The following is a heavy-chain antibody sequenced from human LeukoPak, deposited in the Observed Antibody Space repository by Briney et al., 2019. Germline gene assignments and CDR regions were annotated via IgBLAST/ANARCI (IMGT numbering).Heavy chain of an antibody. CDR2: ISGSGGST. CDR1: GFTFSSYA. J-gene: IGHJ5*02. V-gene: IGHV3-23*01. D-gene: IGHD2-15*01. CDR3: AKDITLLGYCSGGSCYTYNWFDP. Sequence: HTGGSLRLSCAASGFTFSSYAMSWVRQAPGKGLEWVSAISGSGGSTYYADSVKGRFTISRDNSNNTLYLQMNSLRAEDTAVYYCAKDITLLGYCSGGSCYTYNWFDPWGQGTLVTVSS.